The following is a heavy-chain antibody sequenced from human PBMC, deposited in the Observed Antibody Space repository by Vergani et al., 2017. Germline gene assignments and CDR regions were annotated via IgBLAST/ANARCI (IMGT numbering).Heavy chain of an antibody. CDR1: GFTVSTNY. J-gene: IGHJ4*02. CDR2: IYSGGST. CDR3: AREQNYGSGSWDY. V-gene: IGHV3-53*01. D-gene: IGHD3-10*01. Sequence: EVQLVESGGGFIQPGGSLRLSCAASGFTVSTNYMSWVRQAPGKGLEWVSVIYSGGSTYYADSVKGRFTISRDNSKNTVYLQMNSLRAEDTAGYYCAREQNYGSGSWDYWGQGTLVTVSS.